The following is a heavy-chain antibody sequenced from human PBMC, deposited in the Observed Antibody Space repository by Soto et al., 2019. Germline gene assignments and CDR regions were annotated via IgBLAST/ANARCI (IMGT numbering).Heavy chain of an antibody. J-gene: IGHJ4*02. CDR2: IKRITDGGTT. Sequence: EVQLVESGGGLVKPGGSLRLSCAASGFTFYNAWMNWVRQAPGKGLEWVGRIKRITDGGTTEYAAPVKGRFTIPRDDSRNTVYLQMNSLKTEDTAVYYCTTGVMSSSNYWGQGTLVTVSS. D-gene: IGHD6-6*01. V-gene: IGHV3-15*07. CDR3: TTGVMSSSNY. CDR1: GFTFYNAW.